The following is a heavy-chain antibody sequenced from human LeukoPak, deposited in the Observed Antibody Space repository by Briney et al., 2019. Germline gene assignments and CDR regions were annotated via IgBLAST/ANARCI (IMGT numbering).Heavy chain of an antibody. CDR3: ARAFGDYYDSSGYYRRRGNFDY. J-gene: IGHJ4*02. Sequence: SETLSLTCTVSGGSISSYYWSWIRQPAGKGLEWIGRIYTSGSTNYNPSLKSRVTISVDKSKNQFSLKLSSVTAADTAVYYCARAFGDYYDSSGYYRRRGNFDYWGQGTLVTVSS. CDR1: GGSISSYY. CDR2: IYTSGST. D-gene: IGHD3-22*01. V-gene: IGHV4-4*07.